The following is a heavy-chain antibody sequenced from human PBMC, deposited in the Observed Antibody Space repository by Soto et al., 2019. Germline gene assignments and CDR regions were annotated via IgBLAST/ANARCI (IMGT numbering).Heavy chain of an antibody. CDR3: ARDGGLYSGYDFSSSYYGMDV. V-gene: IGHV4-30-4*08. Sequence: SETLSLTCTVSGGSISSGDYYWSWICQPPGKGLEWIGYIYYSGSTSYNPSLKSRLTISVDTSKNQFSVKLRSVTAADTAVYYCARDGGLYSGYDFSSSYYGMDVWGQGTTVTVSS. D-gene: IGHD5-12*01. J-gene: IGHJ6*02. CDR1: GGSISSGDYY. CDR2: IYYSGST.